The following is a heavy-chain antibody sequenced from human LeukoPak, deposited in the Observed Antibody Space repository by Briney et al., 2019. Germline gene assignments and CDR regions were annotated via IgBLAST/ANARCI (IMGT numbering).Heavy chain of an antibody. V-gene: IGHV3-21*01. CDR3: ARTCASADCYPHY. D-gene: IGHD2-21*02. CDR1: GFTFSSCS. CDR2: ISSSSSYI. Sequence: PGGSLRLSCAASGFTFSSCSMNWVRQAPGKGLEWVSSISSSSSYIYYTDSVKGRFTISRDNAKNSLYLQMNSLRADDTAVYCCARTCASADCYPHYWGQGTLVTVSS. J-gene: IGHJ4*02.